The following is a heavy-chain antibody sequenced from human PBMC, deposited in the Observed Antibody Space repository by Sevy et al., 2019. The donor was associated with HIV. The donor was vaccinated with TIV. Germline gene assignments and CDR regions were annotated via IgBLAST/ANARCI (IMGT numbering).Heavy chain of an antibody. CDR3: ARAVPATDAFDI. V-gene: IGHV3-23*01. J-gene: IGHJ3*02. Sequence: GESLKISCAASGFTFSSYAMSWVRQAPGKGLEWVSAISGSGGSTYYADSVKGRFTISRDNSKNTLYLQMNSLRAEDTAVFYCARAVPATDAFDIWGQGTLVTVSS. CDR2: ISGSGGST. D-gene: IGHD6-19*01. CDR1: GFTFSSYA.